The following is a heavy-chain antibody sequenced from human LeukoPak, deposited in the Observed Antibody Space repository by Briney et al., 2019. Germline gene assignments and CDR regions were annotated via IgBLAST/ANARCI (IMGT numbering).Heavy chain of an antibody. V-gene: IGHV4-59*11. CDR3: ARDPTTVTKGLDI. Sequence: SETLSLTCTVSGGSISSHYWSWIRQPPGKGLEWIGYISSIGSTNYNPSLKSRVTIAVDTSKNQFSLKLTSVTAADTAVYFCARDPTTVTKGLDIWGQGTMVTVSS. CDR2: ISSIGST. D-gene: IGHD4-17*01. CDR1: GGSISSHY. J-gene: IGHJ3*02.